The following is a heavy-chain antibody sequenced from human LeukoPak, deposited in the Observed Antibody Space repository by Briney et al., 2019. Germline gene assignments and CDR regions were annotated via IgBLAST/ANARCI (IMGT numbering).Heavy chain of an antibody. Sequence: GGSLRLSCAASGFTFSSYDMHWVRQATGKGLEWVSAIGTAGDTYYPGSVKGRFTISRENAKNSLYLQMNSLRAGDTAMYYCARDFKYYDSSGPNWYFDLWGRGTLVTVSS. CDR1: GFTFSSYD. D-gene: IGHD3-22*01. V-gene: IGHV3-13*01. CDR2: IGTAGDT. J-gene: IGHJ2*01. CDR3: ARDFKYYDSSGPNWYFDL.